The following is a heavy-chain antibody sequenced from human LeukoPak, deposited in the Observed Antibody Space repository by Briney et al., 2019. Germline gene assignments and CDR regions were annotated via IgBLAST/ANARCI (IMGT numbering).Heavy chain of an antibody. CDR3: ASGSGSYRTPYYYMDV. Sequence: GGSLKLSCAASGFTVSSNYMSWVRQAPGKGLEWVSIIYSGGSTNYADSVKGRFTISRDNSKNTLYLQMNSLRAEDTAVYYCASGSGSYRTPYYYMDVWGKGTTVTVSS. CDR2: IYSGGST. CDR1: GFTVSSNY. V-gene: IGHV3-53*01. D-gene: IGHD3-10*01. J-gene: IGHJ6*03.